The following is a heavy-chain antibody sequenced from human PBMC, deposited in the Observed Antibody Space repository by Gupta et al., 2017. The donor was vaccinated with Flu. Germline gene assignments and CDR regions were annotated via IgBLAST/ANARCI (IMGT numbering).Heavy chain of an antibody. V-gene: IGHV4-34*01. Sequence: QVQLQQWGAGLLKPSATLSLTCGVSGGSFSDYWWTWIRQAPGKGLEWIGEIHHSGRTNYSTSLKSRVTISVDTSNNQFSLKMTSLTAADTAVYYCARAPPWALDVWDHGALVTVSS. CDR2: IHHSGRT. CDR3: ARAPPWALDV. CDR1: GGSFSDYW. J-gene: IGHJ4*01. D-gene: IGHD7-27*01.